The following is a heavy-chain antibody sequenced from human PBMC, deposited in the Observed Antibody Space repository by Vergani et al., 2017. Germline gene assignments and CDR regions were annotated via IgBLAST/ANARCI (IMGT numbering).Heavy chain of an antibody. CDR2: ISSSGSTI. D-gene: IGHD3-16*01. CDR3: ARRPLGVFDY. V-gene: IGHV3-48*04. CDR1: GFTFSSYG. Sequence: VQLVESGGGVVQPGRSLRLSCAASGFTFSSYGMHWVRQAPGKGLEWVSYISSSGSTIYYADSVKGRFTISRDNAKNSLYLQMNSLRAEDTAVYYCARRPLGVFDYWGQGTLVTVSS. J-gene: IGHJ4*02.